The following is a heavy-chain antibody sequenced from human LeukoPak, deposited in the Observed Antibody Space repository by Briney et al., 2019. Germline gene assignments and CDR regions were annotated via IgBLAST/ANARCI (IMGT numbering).Heavy chain of an antibody. D-gene: IGHD2-15*01. CDR1: GGSFSGYY. J-gene: IGHJ3*02. CDR3: ARVGGTYAFDI. CDR2: INHSGST. V-gene: IGHV4-34*01. Sequence: SETLSPTCAVYGGSFSGYYWSWIRQPPGKGLEWIGEINHSGSTNYNPSLKSRVTISVDTSKNQFSLKLSSVTAADTAVYYCARVGGTYAFDIWGQGTMVTVSS.